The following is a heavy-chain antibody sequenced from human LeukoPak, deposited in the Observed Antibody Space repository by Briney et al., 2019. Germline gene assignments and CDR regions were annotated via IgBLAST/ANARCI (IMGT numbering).Heavy chain of an antibody. CDR3: ARQSGYNYGHCDY. D-gene: IGHD5-18*01. V-gene: IGHV4-39*01. CDR2: IYYSGST. J-gene: IGHJ4*02. Sequence: SETLSLTCTVSGGSISSSSYYWGWIRQPPGKGLEWIGTIYYSGSTYYNPSLKSRVTISVDTSKNLFSLRLSSATAADTAVYYCARQSGYNYGHCDYWGQGTLVSVSS. CDR1: GGSISSSSYY.